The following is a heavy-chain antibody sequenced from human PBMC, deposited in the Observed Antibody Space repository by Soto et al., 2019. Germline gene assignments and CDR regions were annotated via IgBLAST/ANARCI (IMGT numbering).Heavy chain of an antibody. D-gene: IGHD6-6*01. J-gene: IGHJ6*02. Sequence: SVKVSCKASGGTFSSYAISWVRQAPGQGLEWMGGIIPIFGTANYAQKFQGRVTITADKSTSTAYMELSSLRSEDTAVYYCARVGAARPYYYDGMDVWGQGTTVTVS. CDR1: GGTFSSYA. CDR3: ARVGAARPYYYDGMDV. CDR2: IIPIFGTA. V-gene: IGHV1-69*06.